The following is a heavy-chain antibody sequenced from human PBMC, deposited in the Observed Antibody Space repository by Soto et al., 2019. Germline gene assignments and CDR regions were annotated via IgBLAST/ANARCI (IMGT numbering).Heavy chain of an antibody. Sequence: EVQLLESGGGLVQPGGSLRLSCAASGLTFSSNAMSWVRQAPGKGLEWVSGISDSGGSTYYADSGKGRFTISRDNSKNTLYLQMNSLRAADTAVYYCAKDESRVVVPDNWFDSWGQGTLVTVSS. D-gene: IGHD3-22*01. V-gene: IGHV3-23*01. CDR3: AKDESRVVVPDNWFDS. CDR2: ISDSGGST. CDR1: GLTFSSNA. J-gene: IGHJ5*01.